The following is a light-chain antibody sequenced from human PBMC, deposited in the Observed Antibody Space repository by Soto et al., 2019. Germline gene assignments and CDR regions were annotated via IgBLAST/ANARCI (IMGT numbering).Light chain of an antibody. Sequence: GKRVDLGGRASQSISSWLAWYQQKPGKAPKLLIYDASSLESGVPSRFSGSESGTEFTLIICSLQPEDVAPYYCPHHKSYARTSAQGTRLEIK. CDR2: DAS. CDR1: QSISSW. CDR3: PHHKSYART. V-gene: IGKV1-5*01. J-gene: IGKJ5*01.